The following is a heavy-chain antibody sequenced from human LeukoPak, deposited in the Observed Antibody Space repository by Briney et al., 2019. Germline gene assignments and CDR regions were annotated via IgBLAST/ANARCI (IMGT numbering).Heavy chain of an antibody. D-gene: IGHD5-12*01. V-gene: IGHV3-23*01. Sequence: GGSLRLSCAASGFTFSSYAMSWVRQAPGDGLEWVSAISGSGGSTYYAESMKGRFTISRDNSKNTLYLQMNSLRAEDTAVYYCANALRYYYYGMDVRGQGTTVTVSS. CDR3: ANALRYYYYGMDV. CDR1: GFTFSSYA. CDR2: ISGSGGST. J-gene: IGHJ6*02.